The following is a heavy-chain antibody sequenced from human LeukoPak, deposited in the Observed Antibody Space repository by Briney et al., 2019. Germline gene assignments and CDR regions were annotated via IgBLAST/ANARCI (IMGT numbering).Heavy chain of an antibody. CDR2: TYYRSKWYN. Sequence: SQTLSLTCAISGDSVSSNSAAWNWIRQSPSRGLEWLGRTYYRSKWYNDYAVSVKSRITINPDTSKNQFSLQLNSVTPEDTAVYYCARAASSWKSSPYYFDYWGQGTLVTVSS. V-gene: IGHV6-1*01. CDR1: GDSVSSNSAA. CDR3: ARAASSWKSSPYYFDY. J-gene: IGHJ4*02. D-gene: IGHD1-1*01.